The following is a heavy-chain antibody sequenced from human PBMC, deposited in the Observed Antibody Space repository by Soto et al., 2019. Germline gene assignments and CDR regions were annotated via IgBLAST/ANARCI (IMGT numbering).Heavy chain of an antibody. CDR1: GGSISSYY. CDR3: GRHVDTAMVKYYYYYGMDV. CDR2: IYYSGST. V-gene: IGHV4-59*08. J-gene: IGHJ6*02. Sequence: SETLSLTCTVSGGSISSYYWSWIRQPPGKGLEWIGYIYYSGSTNYNPSLKSRVTISVETSKNQFSLKLSSVTAADTAVYYCGRHVDTAMVKYYYYYGMDVWGQGTTVTVSS. D-gene: IGHD5-18*01.